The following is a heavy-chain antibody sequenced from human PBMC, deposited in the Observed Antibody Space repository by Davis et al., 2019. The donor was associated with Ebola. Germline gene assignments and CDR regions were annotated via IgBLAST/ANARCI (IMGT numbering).Heavy chain of an antibody. V-gene: IGHV3-11*06. CDR3: AREVISRGQAFDF. CDR1: GFTFSDYY. CDR2: IGIRSTYK. Sequence: GESLKISCAASGFTFSDYYMTWIRQAPGKGLEWVSSIGIRSTYKYYAGSVKGRFTISRDNAKNSLYLQMNSLRAEDTAVYYCAREVISRGQAFDFWGQGTLVTVSS. J-gene: IGHJ4*02. D-gene: IGHD2-21*01.